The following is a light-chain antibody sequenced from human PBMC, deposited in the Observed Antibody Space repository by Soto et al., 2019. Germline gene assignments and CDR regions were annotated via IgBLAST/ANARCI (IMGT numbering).Light chain of an antibody. CDR1: SSDVGSHNV. Sequence: QSALTQPASVSGSPGQSIIISCTGSSSDVGSHNVVSWYQQHPGKAPKLMIYEVTKRPSGVSNRFSGSKSGNTASLTISGLQAEDEADYYCCSYTGDSQVFGGGTKLTVL. CDR3: CSYTGDSQV. V-gene: IGLV2-23*02. J-gene: IGLJ3*02. CDR2: EVT.